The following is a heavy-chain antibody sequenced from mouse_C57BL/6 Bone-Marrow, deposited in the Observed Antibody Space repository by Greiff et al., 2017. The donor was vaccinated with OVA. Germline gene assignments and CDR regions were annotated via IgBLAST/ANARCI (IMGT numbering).Heavy chain of an antibody. D-gene: IGHD1-1*01. V-gene: IGHV1-85*01. CDR1: GYTFTSYD. CDR3: ARRGGSSFHWYFDV. J-gene: IGHJ1*03. CDR2: IYPNSGGT. Sequence: QVQLQQSGPELVKPGASVKLSCKASGYTFTSYDINWVKQRPGQGLEWIGWIYPNSGGTKYNEKFKSKATLTVDKPSSTAYMQLSSLTSEDSAVYYCARRGGSSFHWYFDVWGTGTTVTVSS.